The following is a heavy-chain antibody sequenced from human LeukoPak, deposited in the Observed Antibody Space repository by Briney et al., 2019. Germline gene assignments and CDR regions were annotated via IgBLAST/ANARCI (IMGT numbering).Heavy chain of an antibody. D-gene: IGHD6-13*01. CDR3: AKIWAAGKGPLDY. V-gene: IGHV3-23*01. Sequence: GGSLRLSCAASGFTFSSFAMSWVRQAPGKWLEWVSAIGGSGNSTYYADSVKGRFSISRDNSKNTLYLQMNSLRAEDTAVYYCAKIWAAGKGPLDYWGQGTLVTVSS. J-gene: IGHJ4*02. CDR2: IGGSGNST. CDR1: GFTFSSFA.